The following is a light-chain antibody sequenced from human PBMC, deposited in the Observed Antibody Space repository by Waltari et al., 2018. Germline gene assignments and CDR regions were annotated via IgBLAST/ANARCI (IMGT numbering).Light chain of an antibody. CDR3: SSYADNTWI. V-gene: IGLV2-8*01. CDR1: SSDVGAYNY. Sequence: QSALTQPPSASGSPGQSVTISCTGTSSDVGAYNYVPWYQQHPGKAPKLMIYEVPKRPSGVPDRFSGSKSGNTASLTVSGLQAEDEADYYCSSYADNTWIFGGGTKLTVL. CDR2: EVP. J-gene: IGLJ2*01.